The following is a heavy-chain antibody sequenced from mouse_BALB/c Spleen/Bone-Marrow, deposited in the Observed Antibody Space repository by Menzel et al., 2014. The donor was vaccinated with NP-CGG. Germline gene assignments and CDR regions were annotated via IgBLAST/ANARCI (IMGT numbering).Heavy chain of an antibody. Sequence: QVQLQQSGPELVRPGVSVKISWKGSGYTFTDYAMHWVKQSHAKSLEWIGVISTYSGNTNYNQKFKGKATMTVDKSSSTAYMELARLTSEDSAIYYCARSYYGNYYAMDYWGQGTSVTVSS. CDR2: ISTYSGNT. CDR3: ARSYYGNYYAMDY. D-gene: IGHD1-1*01. CDR1: GYTFTDYA. V-gene: IGHV1-67*01. J-gene: IGHJ4*01.